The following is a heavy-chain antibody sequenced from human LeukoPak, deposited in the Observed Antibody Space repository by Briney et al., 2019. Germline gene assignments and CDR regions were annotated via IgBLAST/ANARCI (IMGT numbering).Heavy chain of an antibody. CDR1: GFTFSDYW. J-gene: IGHJ4*02. Sequence: GGSLRLSCAASGFTFSDYWMSWVRQAPGKGLEWVANIKQDGSGKNYVDSVKGRFIISRDNAKNSLYLQMNSLRAEDTAVYYCARDSPFGFYWGQGTLVTVSS. CDR3: ARDSPFGFY. V-gene: IGHV3-7*01. D-gene: IGHD3-10*01. CDR2: IKQDGSGK.